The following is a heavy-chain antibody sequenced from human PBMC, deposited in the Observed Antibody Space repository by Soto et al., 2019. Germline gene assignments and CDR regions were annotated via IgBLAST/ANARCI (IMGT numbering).Heavy chain of an antibody. J-gene: IGHJ6*02. CDR3: AKDRMVRGRNYYYGMDV. V-gene: IGHV3-23*01. Sequence: EVQLLESGGGLVQPGGSLRLSCAASGFTFSSYAMSWVRQAPGKGLEWVSAISGSGGSTYYADSVKGRFTISRDNSKNTLYLQMNSLRAEDTAVYYCAKDRMVRGRNYYYGMDVWGQGTTVTVCS. CDR2: ISGSGGST. D-gene: IGHD3-10*01. CDR1: GFTFSSYA.